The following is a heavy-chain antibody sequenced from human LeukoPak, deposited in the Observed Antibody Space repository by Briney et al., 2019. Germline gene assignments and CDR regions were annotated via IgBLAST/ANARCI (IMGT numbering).Heavy chain of an antibody. D-gene: IGHD4-17*01. CDR3: ARDRYYGAYI. J-gene: IGHJ4*02. CDR1: GGSFSGYY. CDR2: INHSGST. V-gene: IGHV4-34*01. Sequence: SETLSLTCAVYGGSFSGYYWSWIRQPPGKGLEWIGEINHSGSTNYNPSLKSRVTISVDTSKNQFSLKLSSVTAADTAVYYCARDRYYGAYIWGQGTLVTVSS.